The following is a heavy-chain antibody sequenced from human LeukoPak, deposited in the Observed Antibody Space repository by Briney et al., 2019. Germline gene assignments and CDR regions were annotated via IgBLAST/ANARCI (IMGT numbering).Heavy chain of an antibody. V-gene: IGHV4-39*01. CDR3: AGRFRTQMVRGVRAPFDY. Sequence: SETLSLTCTVSGGSISSSSYYWGWIRQPPGKGLEWIGSIYYSGSTYYNPSLKSRVTISVDTSKNQFPLKLSSVTAADTAVYYCAGRFRTQMVRGVRAPFDYWGQGTLVTVSS. J-gene: IGHJ4*02. CDR1: GGSISSSSYY. D-gene: IGHD3-10*01. CDR2: IYYSGST.